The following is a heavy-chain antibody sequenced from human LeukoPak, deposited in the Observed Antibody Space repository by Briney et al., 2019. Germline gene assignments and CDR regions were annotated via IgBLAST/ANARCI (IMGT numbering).Heavy chain of an antibody. Sequence: GGSLRLSCAASGFSFSSYSMNWVRQAPGKGLEWVSYITSSSSTMYYADAVKGRFAISRDNAKNSLYLQMNSLRADDTAVYYCARDRGGAESHGFDAFDLWGQGTIVTVSS. J-gene: IGHJ3*01. V-gene: IGHV3-48*01. CDR3: ARDRGGAESHGFDAFDL. CDR2: ITSSSSTM. D-gene: IGHD2-15*01. CDR1: GFSFSSYS.